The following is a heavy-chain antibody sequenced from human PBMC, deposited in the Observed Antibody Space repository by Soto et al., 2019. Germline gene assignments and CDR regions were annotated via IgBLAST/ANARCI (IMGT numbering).Heavy chain of an antibody. J-gene: IGHJ6*02. CDR2: IYYSGST. CDR3: ARVVGFGEYKYYYYGMDV. Sequence: PSETLSLSCTVSGGSISSYYWSWIRQPPGKGLEWIGYIYYSGSTNYNPSLKSRVTISVDTSKNQFSLKLSSVTAADTAVYYCARVVGFGEYKYYYYGMDVWGQGTTVTVSS. CDR1: GGSISSYY. V-gene: IGHV4-59*01. D-gene: IGHD3-10*01.